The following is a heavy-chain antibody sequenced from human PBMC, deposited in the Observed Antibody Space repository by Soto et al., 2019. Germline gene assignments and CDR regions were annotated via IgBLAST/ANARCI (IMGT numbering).Heavy chain of an antibody. CDR2: AIPFLGTA. V-gene: IGHV1-69*01. J-gene: IGHJ6*02. Sequence: QVQLVQSGAEVKKPGSSVKVSCKASGRSWTYAISCLREPPGQGLEWRGGAIPFLGTANYAAKFQGRVTFTADESTNTAYMELSSLRSGATAVDHGGGGAETAMKVFHSRQYPVYVIHIWVQGTAVTVS. D-gene: IGHD5-18*01. CDR3: GGGAETAMKVFHSRQYPVYVIHI. CDR1: GRSWTYA.